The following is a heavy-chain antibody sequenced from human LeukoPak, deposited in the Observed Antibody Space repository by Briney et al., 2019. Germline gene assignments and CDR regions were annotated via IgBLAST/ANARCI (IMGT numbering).Heavy chain of an antibody. Sequence: SETLSLTCAVSGGSIKISNWWTWVRQPPGKGLEWIGEIHHSGSTKYNPSLKSRVNISVDKSKNHFSLKVNSVTAADTAVYYCARGADSLTYYFDYWGQGTLVTVSS. D-gene: IGHD3-9*01. J-gene: IGHJ4*02. CDR3: ARGADSLTYYFDY. CDR2: IHHSGST. V-gene: IGHV4-4*02. CDR1: GGSIKISNW.